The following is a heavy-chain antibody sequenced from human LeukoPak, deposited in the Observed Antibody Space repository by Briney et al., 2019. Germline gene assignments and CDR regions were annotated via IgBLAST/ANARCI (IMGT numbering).Heavy chain of an antibody. CDR2: IYYSGST. D-gene: IGHD2-2*01. V-gene: IGHV4-39*07. CDR3: ARVHEVVVPAATMGRDYFYYYMDV. Sequence: SETLSLTCTVSGDSIISSSYYWGWIRQPPGKGLEWIGSIYYSGSTYYNPSLKSRVTISVDTSKNQFSLKLSSVTAADTAVYYCARVHEVVVPAATMGRDYFYYYMDVWGKGTTVTVSS. J-gene: IGHJ6*03. CDR1: GDSIISSSYY.